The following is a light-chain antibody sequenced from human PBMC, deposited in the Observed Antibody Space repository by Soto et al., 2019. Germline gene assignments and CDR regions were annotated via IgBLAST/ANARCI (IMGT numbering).Light chain of an antibody. J-gene: IGKJ4*01. CDR3: QQYNNWPLT. CDR2: GAS. V-gene: IGKV3-15*01. CDR1: QSVSSN. Sequence: EIVMTQSPATLSVSPGERATLSCRASQSVSSNLAWYQQKPGQAPRLLIYGASTRAPGIPARFSGSGSGTEFPLTISSLQSEDFAVYDCQQYNNWPLTFGGGTKGEIK.